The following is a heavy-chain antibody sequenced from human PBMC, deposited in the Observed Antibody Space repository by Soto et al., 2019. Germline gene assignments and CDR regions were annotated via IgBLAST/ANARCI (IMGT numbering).Heavy chain of an antibody. Sequence: EVQLVESGGGLVKPGGSLRLSCAASGFTFSSYSMNWVRQAPGKGLEWVSSISSSSSYIYYADSVKGRFTISSDNAKNALYLQMNSLRAEDTAVYYCARRASGYDYSYYYYYMDVWGKGTTVTVSS. CDR2: ISSSSSYI. CDR1: GFTFSSYS. V-gene: IGHV3-21*01. CDR3: ARRASGYDYSYYYYYMDV. J-gene: IGHJ6*03. D-gene: IGHD5-12*01.